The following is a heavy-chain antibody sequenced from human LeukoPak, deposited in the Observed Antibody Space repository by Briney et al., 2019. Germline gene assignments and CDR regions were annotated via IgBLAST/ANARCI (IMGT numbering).Heavy chain of an antibody. Sequence: GGSLRLSCAASGFTFSSYGMHWVRQAPGRGLEWVALIWYDGSNQYYADTVKGRFTISRDNSQNTLYLQMNSLRAEDTAVYYCARVPAAAGRANYYYYYGMDVWGQGTTVTVSS. CDR3: ARVPAAAGRANYYYYYGMDV. V-gene: IGHV3-33*01. J-gene: IGHJ6*02. CDR2: IWYDGSNQ. CDR1: GFTFSSYG. D-gene: IGHD6-13*01.